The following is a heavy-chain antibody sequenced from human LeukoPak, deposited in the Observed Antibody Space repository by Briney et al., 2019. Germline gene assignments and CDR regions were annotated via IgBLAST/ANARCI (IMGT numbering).Heavy chain of an antibody. V-gene: IGHV3-74*01. CDR2: INSDGSST. CDR3: ARQGSLAAPPDY. D-gene: IGHD6-25*01. CDR1: GFTFSSYW. J-gene: IGHJ4*02. Sequence: GGSLRLSCAASGFTFSSYWMHWVRQAPGKGLVWVSRINSDGSSTSYADSVKGRFTISRDNAKNTLYLQMNSLRAEDTAVYYCARQGSLAAPPDYWGQGTPVTVSS.